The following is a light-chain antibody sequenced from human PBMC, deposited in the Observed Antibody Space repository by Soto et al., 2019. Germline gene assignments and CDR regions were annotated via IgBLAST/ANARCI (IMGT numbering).Light chain of an antibody. V-gene: IGLV2-14*03. CDR2: DVS. CDR1: SSDVGAYNY. CDR3: SSYTSTSTLL. Sequence: QSVLTQPASVSGSPGQSITISCTGTSSDVGAYNYVSWYQQHPGKVPKLMIYDVSDRPSGVSNRFSGSKSGKTASLTISGLQPEDEADYYCSSYTSTSTLLFGGGTKVTVL. J-gene: IGLJ2*01.